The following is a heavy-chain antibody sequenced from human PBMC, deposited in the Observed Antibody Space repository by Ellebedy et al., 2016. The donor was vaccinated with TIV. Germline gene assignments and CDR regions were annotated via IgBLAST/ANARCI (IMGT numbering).Heavy chain of an antibody. Sequence: AASVKVSCKASGYTFTNYGIRWVRQAPGQGLEWMGWFSGYNGNKYSAQKLQGRVTMTTDTSTSTAYMELRSLRSDDTAVYYCARFVDGDYEDYWGQGALVTVSS. CDR1: GYTFTNYG. J-gene: IGHJ4*02. D-gene: IGHD4-17*01. V-gene: IGHV1-18*04. CDR2: FSGYNGNK. CDR3: ARFVDGDYEDY.